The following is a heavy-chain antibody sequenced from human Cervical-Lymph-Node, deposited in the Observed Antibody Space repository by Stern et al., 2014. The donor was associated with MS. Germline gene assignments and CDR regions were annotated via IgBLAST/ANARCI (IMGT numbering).Heavy chain of an antibody. D-gene: IGHD2-21*02. V-gene: IGHV3-7*01. CDR1: GFTFSSHW. CDR2: IKGDGSEK. Sequence: QLVQSGGGLVQPGGSLRLSCVASGFTFSSHWMSWVRQAPGKGLEWVANIKGDGSEKYYVDSVRGRFTISRDNAKNSLYLQMNSLRDEDTALYYCAGDRRAMTVYYWGQGTLVTVSS. J-gene: IGHJ4*02. CDR3: AGDRRAMTVYY.